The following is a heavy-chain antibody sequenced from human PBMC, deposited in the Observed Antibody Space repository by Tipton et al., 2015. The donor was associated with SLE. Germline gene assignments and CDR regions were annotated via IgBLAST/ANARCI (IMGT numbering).Heavy chain of an antibody. V-gene: IGHV4-39*07. CDR3: ARLRGTYYFDY. Sequence: TLSLTCTVSGGSISNYYWGWVRQPPGKGLEWIGSIYYSGSTYYNPSLKSRVTISVDTSKNQFSLKVSSVTAADTAVYYCARLRGTYYFDYWGQGTLVIVSS. CDR2: IYYSGST. D-gene: IGHD3-16*01. J-gene: IGHJ4*02. CDR1: GGSISNYY.